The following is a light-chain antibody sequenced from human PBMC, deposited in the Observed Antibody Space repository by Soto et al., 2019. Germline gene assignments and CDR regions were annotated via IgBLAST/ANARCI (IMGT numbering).Light chain of an antibody. CDR2: KAS. Sequence: DMQMTESASTLSASLGDRVTITFRASQSISSWLAWYQQKPGKAPKLLIYKASSLESGVPSRFSGSGSGTEFTLTISSLQPDDCAVYYCQQAHSFPITFGQGTKVDIK. CDR3: QQAHSFPIT. V-gene: IGKV1-5*03. J-gene: IGKJ1*01. CDR1: QSISSW.